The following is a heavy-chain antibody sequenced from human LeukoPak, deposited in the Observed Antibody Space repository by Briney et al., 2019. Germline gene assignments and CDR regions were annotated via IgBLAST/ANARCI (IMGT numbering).Heavy chain of an antibody. D-gene: IGHD6-6*01. Sequence: SGGSLRLSCAASGFTFSSYSMNWVRQAPGKGVEWVSSISSSSSYIYYADSVKGRFTISRDNAKNSLYLQMNSLRAEDTAVYYCARPQGSSGAFDIWGQGTMVTVSS. CDR2: ISSSSSYI. V-gene: IGHV3-21*01. CDR1: GFTFSSYS. CDR3: ARPQGSSGAFDI. J-gene: IGHJ3*02.